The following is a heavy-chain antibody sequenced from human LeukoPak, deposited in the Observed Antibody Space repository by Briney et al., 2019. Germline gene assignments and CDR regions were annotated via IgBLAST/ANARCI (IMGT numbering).Heavy chain of an antibody. CDR1: GFTFDDYA. Sequence: GGSLRLSCAASGFTFDDYAMHWVRQAPGKGLEWVSGISWNSGSIGYADSVKGRFTISRDNAKNSLYLQVNSLRAEDTALYYCAKGSTDTYYYYGTDVWGQGTTVTVSS. CDR3: AKGSTDTYYYYGTDV. J-gene: IGHJ6*02. V-gene: IGHV3-9*01. CDR2: ISWNSGSI.